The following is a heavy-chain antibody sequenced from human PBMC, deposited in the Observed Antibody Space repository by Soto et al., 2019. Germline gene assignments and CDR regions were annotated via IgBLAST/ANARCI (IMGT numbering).Heavy chain of an antibody. CDR2: ISLSTNSI. V-gene: IGHV3-21*01. D-gene: IGHD3-22*01. CDR1: RFTCSSCT. Sequence: GGSLRLSCAASRFTCSSCTMNWVRQAPGKGLEWVSSISLSTNSIYYADSVRGRFTISRDNAKNSVYLQMNSLRAEDTAVYYCIRGHYCDSTGYFDQDNFDIWGQGTMVTVSS. CDR3: IRGHYCDSTGYFDQDNFDI. J-gene: IGHJ3*02.